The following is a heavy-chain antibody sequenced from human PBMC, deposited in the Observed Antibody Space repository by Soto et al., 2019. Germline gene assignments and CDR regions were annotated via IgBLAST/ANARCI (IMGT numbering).Heavy chain of an antibody. CDR3: ARVMGSVDF. V-gene: IGHV1-8*01. J-gene: IGHJ4*02. CDR2: MNPKSGYT. Sequence: QVQLVQSGAEVKKPGTSVRISCKTSGYTFSNYDINWVRQAAGQGLEWMGWMNPKSGYTGSARNFQGRVTMTRDTSMTTAYMELSSLRSEDTAMYYCARVMGSVDFWGQGTLVPVSS. D-gene: IGHD1-26*01. CDR1: GYTFSNYD.